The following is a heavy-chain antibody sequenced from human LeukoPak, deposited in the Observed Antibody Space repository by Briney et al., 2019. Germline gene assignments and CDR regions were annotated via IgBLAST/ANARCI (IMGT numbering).Heavy chain of an antibody. J-gene: IGHJ4*02. Sequence: PGGSLRPSCAASGLTVSSQYTSWVRQAPGKGLEWVSVIYSGGSTYYADSVKGRFTISRDNSKNTVYLQMNSLRDEDTAVYYCVRLVGSRSCSGGTCYSDYWGQGTLVTVSS. D-gene: IGHD2-15*01. CDR2: IYSGGST. V-gene: IGHV3-66*01. CDR3: VRLVGSRSCSGGTCYSDY. CDR1: GLTVSSQY.